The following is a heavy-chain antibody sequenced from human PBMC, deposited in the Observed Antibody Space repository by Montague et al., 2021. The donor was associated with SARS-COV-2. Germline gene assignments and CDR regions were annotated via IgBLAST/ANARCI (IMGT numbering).Heavy chain of an antibody. CDR3: ARVAGGYYHDSSAYFDY. CDR2: LNQSGST. V-gene: IGHV4-34*01. Sequence: SETLSLTPALYGGSFSGYYWSWIRQPPGKGLEWIGELNQSGSTNYKPSLKSRVTLSVDTSKKQFSLKLSSLTAADTAVYYCARVAGGYYHDSSAYFDYWGQGSLVTVSS. J-gene: IGHJ4*02. D-gene: IGHD3-22*01. CDR1: GGSFSGYY.